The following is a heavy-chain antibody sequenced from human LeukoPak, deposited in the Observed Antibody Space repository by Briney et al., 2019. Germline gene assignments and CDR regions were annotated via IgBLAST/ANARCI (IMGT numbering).Heavy chain of an antibody. CDR2: LSGSGITT. Sequence: GGSLRLSCEASGFTFKDFYMSWIRQAPGKGLEWVSTLSGSGITTYYADSVKGRFTISRDNSKNTLYLQMNSLRAEDTAVYYCAKGIYSSGWSYFDYWGHGTLVTVSS. V-gene: IGHV3-23*01. J-gene: IGHJ4*01. CDR1: GFTFKDFY. D-gene: IGHD6-19*01. CDR3: AKGIYSSGWSYFDY.